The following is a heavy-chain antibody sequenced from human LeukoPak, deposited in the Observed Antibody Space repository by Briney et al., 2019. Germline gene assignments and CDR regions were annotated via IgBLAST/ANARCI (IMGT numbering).Heavy chain of an antibody. Sequence: GGSLRLSCTASGFTLGDYAMSWGRQAPAKGLGWVGFIRSKAYGGTTEYAASVKGRFTISRNDSKRIAYLQLNSLKTEDTAVYYCTREGSLGYCSGGSCYGIDYWGQGTLVTVSS. CDR3: TREGSLGYCSGGSCYGIDY. D-gene: IGHD2-15*01. V-gene: IGHV3-49*04. CDR1: GFTLGDYA. CDR2: IRSKAYGGTT. J-gene: IGHJ4*02.